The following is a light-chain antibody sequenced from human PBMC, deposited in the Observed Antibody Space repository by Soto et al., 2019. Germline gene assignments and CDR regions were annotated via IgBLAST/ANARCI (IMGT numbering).Light chain of an antibody. CDR3: QQTDTIPRT. V-gene: IGKV1-39*01. CDR2: GAS. Sequence: DIQMTQSPSSLSASVGDRVTITCRASQSIASRLNWYQQKPGSAPKLLIYGASTLESGVPSRFSGSGSGTDFTLTVSSLQGEDCATYYCQQTDTIPRTFGQGTKVDIK. CDR1: QSIASR. J-gene: IGKJ1*01.